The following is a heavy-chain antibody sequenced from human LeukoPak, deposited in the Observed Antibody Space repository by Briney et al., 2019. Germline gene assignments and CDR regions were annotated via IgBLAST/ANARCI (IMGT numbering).Heavy chain of an antibody. CDR3: ARAGSSWYVYYYGMDV. D-gene: IGHD6-13*01. CDR2: IYSGGST. V-gene: IGHV3-53*01. J-gene: IGHJ6*02. CDR1: GFTVSSNY. Sequence: GGSLRLSCAASGFTVSSNYMSWVRQAPGKGLQWVSVIYSGGSTYYADSVKGRFTISRDNSKNTLYLQMNSLRAEDTAVYYCARAGSSWYVYYYGMDVWGQGTTVTVSS.